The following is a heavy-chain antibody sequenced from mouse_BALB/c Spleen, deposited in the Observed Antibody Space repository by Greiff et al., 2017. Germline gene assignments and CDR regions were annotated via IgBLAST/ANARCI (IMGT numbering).Heavy chain of an antibody. J-gene: IGHJ4*01. CDR1: GYTFTSYW. V-gene: IGHV1-5*01. D-gene: IGHD4-1*01. Sequence: VQLQQSGTVLARPGASVKMSCKASGYTFTSYWMHWVKQRPGQGLEWIGAIYPGNSDTSYNQKFKGMAKLTAVTSTSTAYMELSSLTNEDSAVYYCTRYWSYAMDYWGQGTSVTVSS. CDR2: IYPGNSDT. CDR3: TRYWSYAMDY.